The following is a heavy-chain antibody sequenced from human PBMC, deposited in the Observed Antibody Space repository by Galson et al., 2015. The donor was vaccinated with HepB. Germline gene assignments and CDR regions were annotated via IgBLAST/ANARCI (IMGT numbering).Heavy chain of an antibody. J-gene: IGHJ4*02. Sequence: SLRLSCAASGFNFSLYSMNWVRQAPGKGLEWVSSISSSGRYIYYGDSVKGRCTVSRDSAKTRVYLQMNSLRGDDTAVYYCARALPSGIRGGRVFVHWGQGTLVTVSS. D-gene: IGHD3-10*01. CDR1: GFNFSLYS. CDR3: ARALPSGIRGGRVFVH. V-gene: IGHV3-21*01. CDR2: ISSSGRYI.